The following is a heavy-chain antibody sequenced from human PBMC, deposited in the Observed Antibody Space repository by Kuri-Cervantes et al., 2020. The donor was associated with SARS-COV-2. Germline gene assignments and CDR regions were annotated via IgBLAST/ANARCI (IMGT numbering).Heavy chain of an antibody. Sequence: GESLKISCAASGFTFSGSAMHWVRQASGKGLEWVGRIRSKANSYATAYAASVKGRFTISRDDSKNTAYLQMNSLKTEDTAVYYCTSRFVGNYGNYYYYGMDVWGQGTTVTVSS. CDR1: GFTFSGSA. CDR2: IRSKANSYAT. D-gene: IGHD4-11*01. CDR3: TSRFVGNYGNYYYYGMDV. J-gene: IGHJ6*02. V-gene: IGHV3-73*01.